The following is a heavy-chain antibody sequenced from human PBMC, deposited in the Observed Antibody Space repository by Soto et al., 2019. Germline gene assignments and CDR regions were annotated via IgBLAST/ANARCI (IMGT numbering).Heavy chain of an antibody. D-gene: IGHD2-2*02. V-gene: IGHV3-15*01. CDR1: GFTFSTPW. Sequence: GGSLRLSCAASGFTFSTPWMSLVRQAPGEGLEWVGRIKSKTDGGTTDYAAPVKGRFTISRDDSKNTLYLQMNSLKTEDTAVYYCTTALEYLYFDYWGQGTLVTVSS. J-gene: IGHJ4*02. CDR2: IKSKTDGGTT. CDR3: TTALEYLYFDY.